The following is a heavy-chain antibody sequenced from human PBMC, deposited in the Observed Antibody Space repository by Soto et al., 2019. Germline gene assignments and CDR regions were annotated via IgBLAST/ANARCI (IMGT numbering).Heavy chain of an antibody. CDR3: ARDFATPGKFFYDAFDV. CDR2: IKRDGTVT. Sequence: EVQLVESGGGLVQPGESLRLSCAASGFTFSAFWMTWLRQAPGKGLEWVANIKRDGTVTHYGDSVEGRCTLSRYNAQNSLCLQLNSLRPEDTAMYYCARDFATPGKFFYDAFDVWGQGTFVTVSS. J-gene: IGHJ3*01. CDR1: GFTFSAFW. D-gene: IGHD3-3*01. V-gene: IGHV3-7*04.